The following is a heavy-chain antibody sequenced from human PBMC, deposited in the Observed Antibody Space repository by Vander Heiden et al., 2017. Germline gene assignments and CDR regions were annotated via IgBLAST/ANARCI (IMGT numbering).Heavy chain of an antibody. CDR3: ARRGVGAATLVFDY. D-gene: IGHD1-26*01. Sequence: KPGASVKVSCKASGYTFTSYAMHWVRQAPGQRLEWMGWIIAGNGNTKYSQKFQGRVTITRDTSASTAYMELSSLRSEDTAVYYCARRGVGAATLVFDYWGQGNLVTVSS. CDR2: IIAGNGNT. J-gene: IGHJ4*02. CDR1: GYTFTSYA. V-gene: IGHV1-3*01.